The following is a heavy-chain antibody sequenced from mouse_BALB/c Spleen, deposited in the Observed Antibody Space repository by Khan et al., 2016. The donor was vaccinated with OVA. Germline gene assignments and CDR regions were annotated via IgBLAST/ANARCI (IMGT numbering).Heavy chain of an antibody. V-gene: IGHV1-4*01. CDR3: VRIPVPTYNFGY. CDR2: INPTSGYA. J-gene: IGHJ2*01. Sequence: VQLQESGAELARPGASVKMSCKASGYSFTNCTMHWVKQRPGQGLEWIGYINPTSGYANYNQKFKDKATLTADKSSTTAYMQLSSLTSDDSAVYYCVRIPVPTYNFGYWGQGTTLTVSS. CDR1: GYSFTNCT.